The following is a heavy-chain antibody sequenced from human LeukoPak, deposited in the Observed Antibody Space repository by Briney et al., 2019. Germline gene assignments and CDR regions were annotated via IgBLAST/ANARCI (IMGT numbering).Heavy chain of an antibody. V-gene: IGHV4-38-2*01. D-gene: IGHD2-21*02. J-gene: IGHJ1*01. CDR3: ARLCQVATCAKFEY. CDR1: GFPINSDYY. CDR2: VYHTGST. Sequence: SETLSQTRGVSGFPINSDYYWGWIRQPPGKGLEWIGSVYHTGSTYYNPSLKSRVTMSMDTSKNQFSLKLTSVTAADTAVYYCARLCQVATCAKFEYWGPGILVTVSP.